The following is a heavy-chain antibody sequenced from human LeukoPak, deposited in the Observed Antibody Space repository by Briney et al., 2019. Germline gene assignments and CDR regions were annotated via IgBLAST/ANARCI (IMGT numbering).Heavy chain of an antibody. Sequence: ASVKVSCKASGYSFSSYYIHWVRQAPGRGLEWMGIINPSGGSTTYALKFQGRVTMTRDTSTSTVYMELSSLRSEDTAVYYCAREEDYYYYGMDVWGQGTTVTVSS. CDR3: AREEDYYYYGMDV. V-gene: IGHV1-46*01. J-gene: IGHJ6*02. CDR1: GYSFSSYY. CDR2: INPSGGST.